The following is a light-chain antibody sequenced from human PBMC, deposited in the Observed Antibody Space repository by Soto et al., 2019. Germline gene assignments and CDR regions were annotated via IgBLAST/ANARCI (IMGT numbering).Light chain of an antibody. CDR2: DAS. CDR1: QNIDNK. J-gene: IGKJ4*01. Sequence: IVMTESPATLSVSPGERATLSCRASQNIDNKLVWYQQKPGQVPRLLIYDASSRATGIPDRFSGSGSGTDFTLTISRLEPEDFAVYYCQQYGSSPLPFGGGAKVDIK. CDR3: QQYGSSPLP. V-gene: IGKV3-20*01.